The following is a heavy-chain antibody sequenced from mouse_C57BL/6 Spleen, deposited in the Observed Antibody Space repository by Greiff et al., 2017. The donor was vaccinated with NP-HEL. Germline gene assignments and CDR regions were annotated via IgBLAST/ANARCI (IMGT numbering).Heavy chain of an antibody. CDR1: GFNIKDDY. J-gene: IGHJ1*03. V-gene: IGHV14-4*01. CDR3: TTPYYGSGYGYFCG. D-gene: IGHD1-1*01. Sequence: VQLQQSGAELVRPGASVKLSCTASGFNIKDDYMHWVKQRPEQGLAWIGWIDPENGDTEYAAKFQGKAPITADTAANTAYMQLSSLTSEDTAVYYWTTPYYGSGYGYFCGWGTGTTVTVSS. CDR2: IDPENGDT.